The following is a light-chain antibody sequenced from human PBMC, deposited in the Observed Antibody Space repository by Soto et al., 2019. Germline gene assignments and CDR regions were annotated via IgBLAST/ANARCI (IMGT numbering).Light chain of an antibody. CDR3: QQSNSFPLS. CDR1: RGISSW. V-gene: IGKV1-12*01. Sequence: DIQMTQSPSYVSASVGDRVIITCRASRGISSWLAWYQQRPGKAPNLLIYGASTLQTGVPSRFSGRGSGTDFTLTITNLQPEDFATYYCQQSNSFPLSFGGGTKVEIK. J-gene: IGKJ4*01. CDR2: GAS.